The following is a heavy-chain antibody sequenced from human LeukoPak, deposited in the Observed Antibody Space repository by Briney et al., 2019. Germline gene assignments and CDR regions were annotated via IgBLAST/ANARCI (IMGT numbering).Heavy chain of an antibody. D-gene: IGHD2-2*01. CDR3: ARLVGDIVVGPAAMLDY. CDR2: ISSSCSTI. Sequence: AGGYLRLSCAASGFTFSDYYMSWLRQAPGKGLEWVSYISSSCSTIYHADSVKGRFTISRDNPKYSLYLQMNSLRAQHPVLYFCARLVGDIVVGPAAMLDYWRRGGNVTVSS. CDR1: GFTFSDYY. V-gene: IGHV3-11*01. J-gene: IGHJ4*02.